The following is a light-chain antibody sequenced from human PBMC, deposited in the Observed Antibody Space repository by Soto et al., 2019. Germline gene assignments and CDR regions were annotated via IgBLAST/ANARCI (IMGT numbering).Light chain of an antibody. Sequence: DIQITQSPSTLSASVGDRVTIPFRASQILNNRLSWYQQKPGKAPNLLISGAFNLQSGVPSRFGGGGSGTDFTLTISSLQPEDFATYYCQQSYITLYSFGQGTKVDIK. J-gene: IGKJ2*01. CDR3: QQSYITLYS. CDR2: GAF. V-gene: IGKV1-39*01. CDR1: QILNNR.